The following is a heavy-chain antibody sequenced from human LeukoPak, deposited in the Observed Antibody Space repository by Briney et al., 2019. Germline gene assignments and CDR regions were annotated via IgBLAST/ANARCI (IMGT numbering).Heavy chain of an antibody. Sequence: SETLSLTCTVSGGSISSHYWSWIRQPPGKGLEWIGYIYYSGSTSYNPSLKSRVTISVDTSKNQFSLKVRSVTAADTAVYYCARARELYYFDYWGQGTLVTAYS. V-gene: IGHV4-59*11. CDR3: ARARELYYFDY. D-gene: IGHD3-10*01. CDR2: IYYSGST. CDR1: GGSISSHY. J-gene: IGHJ4*02.